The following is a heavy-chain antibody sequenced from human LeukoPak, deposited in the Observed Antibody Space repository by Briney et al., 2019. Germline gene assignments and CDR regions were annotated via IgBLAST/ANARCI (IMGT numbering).Heavy chain of an antibody. CDR1: GFTFSSYW. V-gene: IGHV3-74*03. CDR2: INSDGSST. J-gene: IGHJ4*02. CDR3: AALDHGHGY. Sequence: PGGSLRLSCVASGFTFSSYWMHWVRQAPGKGLVWVSRINSDGSSTKCADSVKGRFTISRDNAKNTLYLQMNSLRAEDTAVYYCAALDHGHGYWGQGTLVTVSS.